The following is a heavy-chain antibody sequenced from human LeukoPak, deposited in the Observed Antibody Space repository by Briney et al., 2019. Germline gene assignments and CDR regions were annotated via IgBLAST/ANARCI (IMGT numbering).Heavy chain of an antibody. Sequence: ASVKVSCKASGGTFSSYAISWVRQAPGQGLEWMGIINPSGGSTSYAQKFQGRVTMTRDTSTSTVYMELSSLRSEDTAVYYCARDRPGLQQLASYYFDYWGQGTLVTVSS. CDR2: INPSGGST. J-gene: IGHJ4*02. D-gene: IGHD6-13*01. CDR1: GGTFSSYA. CDR3: ARDRPGLQQLASYYFDY. V-gene: IGHV1-46*01.